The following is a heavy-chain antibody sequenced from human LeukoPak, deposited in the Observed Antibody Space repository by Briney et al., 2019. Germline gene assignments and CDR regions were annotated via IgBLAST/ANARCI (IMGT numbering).Heavy chain of an antibody. CDR2: ISSSSSTI. V-gene: IGHV3-48*01. D-gene: IGHD3-10*01. Sequence: GGSLRLSCAASGITFNTYNFNWVRQAPGKGLEWVSYISSSSSTISYADSVKGRFTISRDNSKNTLYLQMNSLRAEDTAVYYCAKGREWYGSGSYFDYWGQGTLVTVSS. CDR3: AKGREWYGSGSYFDY. CDR1: GITFNTYN. J-gene: IGHJ4*02.